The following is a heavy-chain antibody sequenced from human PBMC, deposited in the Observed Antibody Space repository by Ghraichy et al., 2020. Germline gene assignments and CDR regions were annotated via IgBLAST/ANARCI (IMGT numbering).Heavy chain of an antibody. Sequence: GESLNISCKGSGYSFASYWIGWVRQMPGKGLEWMGIIYPGDSDTRYSPSFQGQVTISADKSIRTAYLQWSSLKASDTAMYYCARGERGYSLNWYFDLWGRGTLVTVSS. CDR3: ARGERGYSLNWYFDL. D-gene: IGHD5-18*01. V-gene: IGHV5-51*01. J-gene: IGHJ2*01. CDR2: IYPGDSDT. CDR1: GYSFASYW.